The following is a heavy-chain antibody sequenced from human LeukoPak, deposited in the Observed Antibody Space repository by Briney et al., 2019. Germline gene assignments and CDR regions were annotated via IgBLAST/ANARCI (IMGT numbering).Heavy chain of an antibody. J-gene: IGHJ4*02. D-gene: IGHD3-16*01. CDR1: GFSFGIYW. CDR3: ARDGGGLDY. V-gene: IGHV3-7*01. Sequence: GGSLRLSCAASGFSFGIYWMSWVRQAPGKGLEWVAYIQQDGSETYYADSVKGRFTISRDNAKNSLHLQMNSLRVEETAVYYCARDGGGLDYWGQGTRVTVSS. CDR2: IQQDGSET.